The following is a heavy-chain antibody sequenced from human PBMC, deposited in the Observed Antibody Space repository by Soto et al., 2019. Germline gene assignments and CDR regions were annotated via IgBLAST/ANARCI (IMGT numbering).Heavy chain of an antibody. V-gene: IGHV3-21*01. Sequence: GGSLRLSCAASGFTFSSYSMNWVRQAPGKGLEWVSSISSSSSYIYYADSVKGRFTISRDNAKNSLYLQMNSLRAEDTAVYYCASRREQWLVLSEYFQHWGQGTLVTVSS. CDR3: ASRREQWLVLSEYFQH. J-gene: IGHJ1*01. CDR1: GFTFSSYS. D-gene: IGHD6-19*01. CDR2: ISSSSSYI.